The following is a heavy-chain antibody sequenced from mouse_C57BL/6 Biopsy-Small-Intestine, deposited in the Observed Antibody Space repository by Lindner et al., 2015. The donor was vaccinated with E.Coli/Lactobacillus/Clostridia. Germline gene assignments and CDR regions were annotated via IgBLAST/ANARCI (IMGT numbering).Heavy chain of an antibody. V-gene: IGHV1-84*02. D-gene: IGHD2-12*01. Sequence: SVKVSCKASGYMFTNYAMHWVRQAPDRALSGWDGSTLATGNTKYSQKFQGRVNLTRNTSANTAYMEVSSLTSEDTALYYCARDRNYMDAWGQGTTVTVSS. CDR2: STLATGNT. J-gene: IGHJ1*01. CDR1: GYMFTNYA. CDR3: ARDRNYMDA.